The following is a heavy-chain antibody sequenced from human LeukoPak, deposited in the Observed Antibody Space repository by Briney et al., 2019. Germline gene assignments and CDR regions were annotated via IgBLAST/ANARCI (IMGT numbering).Heavy chain of an antibody. D-gene: IGHD4-17*01. V-gene: IGHV3-74*01. CDR1: GFTFSNYW. Sequence: GGSLRLSCAASGFTFSNYWMHWVRQGPGKGLVWVSRINGDGTSTSYADSVKGRFTISRDNAKNSLYLQMNSLRDEDTAIYYCARGVRYFDYWGQGTLVTVSS. CDR3: ARGVRYFDY. J-gene: IGHJ4*02. CDR2: INGDGTST.